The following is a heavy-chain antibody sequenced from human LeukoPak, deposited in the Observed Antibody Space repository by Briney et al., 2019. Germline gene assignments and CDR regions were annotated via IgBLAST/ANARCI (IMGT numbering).Heavy chain of an antibody. V-gene: IGHV1-69*13. D-gene: IGHD6-6*01. Sequence: EASVKVSCKASGGTFSSYAISWVRQAPGQGLEWMGGIIPIFGTANYAQKFQGRVTITADESTSTAYMELSSLRSEDTAVYYCARVGGSSSSAYYFDYWGQGTLVTVSS. CDR1: GGTFSSYA. CDR2: IIPIFGTA. CDR3: ARVGGSSSSAYYFDY. J-gene: IGHJ4*02.